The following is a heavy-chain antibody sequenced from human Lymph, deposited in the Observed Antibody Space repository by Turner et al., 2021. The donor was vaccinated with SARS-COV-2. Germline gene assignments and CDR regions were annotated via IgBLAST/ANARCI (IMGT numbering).Heavy chain of an antibody. CDR2: ITFTSSYI. J-gene: IGHJ4*02. D-gene: IGHD2-21*02. CDR1: GFTFSSYS. CDR3: ARGPPDFPYYFDY. V-gene: IGHV3-21*01. Sequence: EVQLVESGGGLVKPGGSLRLPCAASGFTFSSYSMNWVRQAPGKGLEWVSSITFTSSYIYYADSVKGRFTISRDNAKNSLYLQMNSLGAEDTAVYYCARGPPDFPYYFDYWGQGTLVTVSS.